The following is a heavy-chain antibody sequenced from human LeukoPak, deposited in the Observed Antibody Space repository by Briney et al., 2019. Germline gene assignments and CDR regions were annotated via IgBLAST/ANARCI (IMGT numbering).Heavy chain of an antibody. CDR2: IYPADSDT. D-gene: IGHD2-15*01. CDR1: GYSFPTYW. CDR3: ARHRLDCSGGSFYSSVFDI. J-gene: IGHJ3*02. Sequence: GEALQISSKGSGYSFPTYWIGWVRQLPGKGVEWMGIIYPADSDTRYSPSFQAQVTISADKSISTAYLQWSSLKVSDTAIYYCARHRLDCSGGSFYSSVFDIWGQGTMVTVSS. V-gene: IGHV5-51*01.